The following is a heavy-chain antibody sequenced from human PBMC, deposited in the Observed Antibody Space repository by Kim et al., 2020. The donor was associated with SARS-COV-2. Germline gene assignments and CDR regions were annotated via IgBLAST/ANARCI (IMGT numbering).Heavy chain of an antibody. J-gene: IGHJ4*02. Sequence: STNYNPSLKRRVTISVDTSKNQFSLRLSSVTAADTAVYYCARGAGGASGYWGQGTLVTVSS. CDR3: ARGAGGASGY. CDR2: ST. D-gene: IGHD2-15*01. V-gene: IGHV4-34*01.